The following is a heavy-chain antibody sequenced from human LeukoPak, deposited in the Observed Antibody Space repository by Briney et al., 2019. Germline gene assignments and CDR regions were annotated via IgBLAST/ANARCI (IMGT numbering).Heavy chain of an antibody. V-gene: IGHV1-8*01. CDR2: MSPNSGNT. J-gene: IGHJ4*02. D-gene: IGHD2-15*01. CDR3: ARDQSRCYGFDY. Sequence: ASVKVSCKASGYSFSNNDINWVRQSTGQGLEWMGWMSPNSGNTGYAQKFQGRITMTKNTSISTAYMELSSLRSEDTAVYYCARDQSRCYGFDYWGQGTLVTVSS. CDR1: GYSFSNND.